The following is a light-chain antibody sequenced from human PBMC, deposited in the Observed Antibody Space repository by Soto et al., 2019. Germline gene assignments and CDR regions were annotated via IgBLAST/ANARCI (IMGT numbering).Light chain of an antibody. CDR2: DAS. J-gene: IGKJ1*01. Sequence: ENVLTQSPATLSLSPWERATLSCRASQSVSSYLAWYQQKPGQAPRLLIYDASNRATGIPARFSGSGSGTDFTLTIGSLEPEDFAVYYCQQRSNWLWTFGQGTKVDIK. CDR1: QSVSSY. CDR3: QQRSNWLWT. V-gene: IGKV3-11*01.